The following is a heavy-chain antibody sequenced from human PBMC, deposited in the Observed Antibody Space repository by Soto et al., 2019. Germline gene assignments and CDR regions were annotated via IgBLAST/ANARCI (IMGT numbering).Heavy chain of an antibody. V-gene: IGHV3-74*01. CDR1: GFTFSSYW. CDR3: ARWDFSSGYYSPPFDY. CDR2: INSDGSST. Sequence: GSLRLSCAASGFTFSSYWMHWVRQAPGKGLVWVSRINSDGSSTSYADSVKGRFTISRDNAKNTLYLQMNSLRAEDTAVYYCARWDFSSGYYSPPFDYWGQGTLVTVSS. J-gene: IGHJ4*02. D-gene: IGHD3-22*01.